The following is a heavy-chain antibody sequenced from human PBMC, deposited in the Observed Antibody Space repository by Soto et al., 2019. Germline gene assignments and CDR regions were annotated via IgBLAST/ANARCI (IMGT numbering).Heavy chain of an antibody. Sequence: QLQLQESGSGLVKPSQTLSLTCAVSGGSISSGGYSWSWIRQPPGKAPECIGYVYHSGRTYYNPSLKSRVTMSVDRSKNQFPRKLSSVTAADTAVYYCARAALGYSGYDLFCYWGQGTLVTLSS. D-gene: IGHD5-12*01. CDR3: ARAALGYSGYDLFCY. CDR2: VYHSGRT. CDR1: GGSISSGGYS. J-gene: IGHJ1*01. V-gene: IGHV4-30-2*01.